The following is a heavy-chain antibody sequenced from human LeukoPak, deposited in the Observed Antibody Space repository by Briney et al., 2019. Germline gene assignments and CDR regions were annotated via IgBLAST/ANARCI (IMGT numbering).Heavy chain of an antibody. V-gene: IGHV3-23*01. D-gene: IGHD3-22*01. CDR1: GFTFSSYA. J-gene: IGHJ4*02. CDR2: ISGSGGST. CDR3: AKETLGFYYDSSGYHDY. Sequence: PGGSLRLSCAASGFTFSSYAMSWVRQAPGKGLERVSAISGSGGSTYYADSVKGRFTISRDNSKNTLYLQMNSLRAEDTAVYYCAKETLGFYYDSSGYHDYWGQGTLVTVSS.